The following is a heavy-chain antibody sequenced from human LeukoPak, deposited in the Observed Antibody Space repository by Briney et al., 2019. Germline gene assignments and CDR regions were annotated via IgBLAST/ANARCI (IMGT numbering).Heavy chain of an antibody. CDR3: ARTIAAAGSLVWFDP. V-gene: IGHV1-46*01. Sequence: ASVKVSCKASGYTFTSYYMHWVRQASGQGLEWMGIINPSGGSTSYAQKFQGRVTMTRDTSTSTVYMELSSLRSEDTAVYYCARTIAAAGSLVWFDPWGQGTLVTVSS. J-gene: IGHJ5*02. CDR1: GYTFTSYY. CDR2: INPSGGST. D-gene: IGHD6-13*01.